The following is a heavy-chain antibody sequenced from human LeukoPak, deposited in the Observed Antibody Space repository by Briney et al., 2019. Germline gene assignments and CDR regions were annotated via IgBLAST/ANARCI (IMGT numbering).Heavy chain of an antibody. CDR2: LTGSGGNT. D-gene: IGHD6-19*01. Sequence: GGSLRLSCAASGFTLSSSVMSWVRQAPGKGLEWVSSLTGSGGNTYYGDSVKGRFTISRDNSKNTLYLQMNSLRAEDTAVYYCAKRRHTKKAVAGTFDYYYYMDVWGKGTTVTVSS. CDR1: GFTLSSSV. J-gene: IGHJ6*03. V-gene: IGHV3-23*01. CDR3: AKRRHTKKAVAGTFDYYYYMDV.